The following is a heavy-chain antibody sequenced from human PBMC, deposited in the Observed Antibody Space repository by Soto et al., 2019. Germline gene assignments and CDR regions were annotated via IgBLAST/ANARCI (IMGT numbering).Heavy chain of an antibody. J-gene: IGHJ4*02. Sequence: EVQLVESGGGLVQPGGSLRLSCAASGFNISSYSMNWVRQAPGKGLEWVSHISSSSNNIYYADSVKGRFTISRDNAKNSLDLQMSSLRDEDTAVYYCARDPRREVTTFLNYWGQGTLVTVSP. D-gene: IGHD2-21*02. V-gene: IGHV3-48*02. CDR3: ARDPRREVTTFLNY. CDR1: GFNISSYS. CDR2: ISSSSNNI.